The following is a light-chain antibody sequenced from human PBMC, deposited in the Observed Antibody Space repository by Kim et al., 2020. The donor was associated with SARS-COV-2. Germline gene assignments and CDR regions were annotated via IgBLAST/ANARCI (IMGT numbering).Light chain of an antibody. CDR2: EAS. Sequence: RATVSRRASQSGSRFLAWYQQIPGQPPRLLNYEASNRATDIPARLSGSGSGTDFALTFSSLGPEDFAVYYCDHRSNWPGDFGQGTRLEIK. V-gene: IGKV3-11*01. CDR3: DHRSNWPGD. J-gene: IGKJ5*01. CDR1: QSGSRF.